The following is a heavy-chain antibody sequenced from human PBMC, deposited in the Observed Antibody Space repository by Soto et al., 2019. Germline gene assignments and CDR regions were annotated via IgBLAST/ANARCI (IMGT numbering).Heavy chain of an antibody. J-gene: IGHJ4*02. CDR1: GYTFQNYH. CDR2: IHPSGDTK. CDR3: AIDLWGSWTVDY. V-gene: IGHV1-46*02. Sequence: QVQLVQSGAEVKEPGASVKVSCKASGYTFQNYHMHWVRQAPGQGLEWMGIIHPSGDTKTYAQRFQGRLFMTSETSTSTAYMELSSLTSEDTAVYFCAIDLWGSWTVDYWGQGTLVTVSS. D-gene: IGHD3-16*01.